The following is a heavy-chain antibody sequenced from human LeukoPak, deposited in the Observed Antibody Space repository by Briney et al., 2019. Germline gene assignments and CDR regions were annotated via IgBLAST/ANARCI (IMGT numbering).Heavy chain of an antibody. CDR3: ARGTRRGGKHLAYFQH. J-gene: IGHJ1*01. D-gene: IGHD2-15*01. V-gene: IGHV4-34*01. CDR1: GGSFSGYY. Sequence: SETLSLTCAVYGGSFSGYYRSWIRQPPGKGLEWIGEINHSGSTNHNPSLKSRVTISVDTSKNQFSLKLSSVTAADTAVYYCARGTRRGGKHLAYFQHWGQGTLVTVSS. CDR2: INHSGST.